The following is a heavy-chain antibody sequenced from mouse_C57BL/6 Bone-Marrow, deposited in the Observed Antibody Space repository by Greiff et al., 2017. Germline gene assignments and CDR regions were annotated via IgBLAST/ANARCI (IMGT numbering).Heavy chain of an antibody. V-gene: IGHV1-7*01. J-gene: IGHJ4*01. CDR1: GYTFTSYW. Sequence: VQGVESGAELAKPGASVKLSCKASGYTFTSYWMHWVKQRPGQGLEWIGYINPSSGYTKYNQKFKDKATLTADKSSSTAYMQLSSLTYEDSAVYYCARESVRSYAMDYWGQGTSVTVSS. CDR2: INPSSGYT. CDR3: ARESVRSYAMDY.